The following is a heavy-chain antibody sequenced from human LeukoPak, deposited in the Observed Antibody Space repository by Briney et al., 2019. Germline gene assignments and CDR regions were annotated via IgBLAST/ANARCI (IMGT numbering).Heavy chain of an antibody. CDR3: AKASGSYFERSYFDY. CDR2: ISGSGGST. D-gene: IGHD1-26*01. V-gene: IGHV3-23*01. J-gene: IGHJ4*02. CDR1: GFTFSSYG. Sequence: PGGSLRLSCAASGFTFSSYGMSWVRQAPGKGLEWVSAISGSGGSTYYADSVKGRFTISRDNSKNTLYLQMNSLRAEDTAVYYCAKASGSYFERSYFDYWGQGTLVTVSS.